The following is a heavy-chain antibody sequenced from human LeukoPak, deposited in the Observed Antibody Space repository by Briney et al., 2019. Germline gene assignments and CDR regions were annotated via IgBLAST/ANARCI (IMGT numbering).Heavy chain of an antibody. CDR2: ISRSSRYI. J-gene: IGHJ4*02. CDR1: GFIFSDYG. CDR3: AREGAGREGHNFDY. Sequence: SGGSLRLSCAASGFIFSDYGKNWVRQAPREGLEWVSYISRSSRYIYYADSMKGRLTISRDNAKNSLYLQMDSLRAEDTALYYCAREGAGREGHNFDYWGQGTLVTVSS. V-gene: IGHV3-21*01. D-gene: IGHD5-24*01.